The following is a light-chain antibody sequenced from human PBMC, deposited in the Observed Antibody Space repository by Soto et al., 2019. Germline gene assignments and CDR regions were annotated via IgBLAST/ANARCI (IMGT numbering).Light chain of an antibody. CDR2: NNN. Sequence: QSVLTQPPSASGTPGQRVTISCSGGSSNIGTNDVNSYQQLPGTAPKHLIYNNNQRPSGVPDRFSGSKSGTSASLAISGLQSEDEADYYCAACDDSLNGYVFGTGTKVTVL. CDR3: AACDDSLNGYV. J-gene: IGLJ1*01. CDR1: SSNIGTND. V-gene: IGLV1-44*01.